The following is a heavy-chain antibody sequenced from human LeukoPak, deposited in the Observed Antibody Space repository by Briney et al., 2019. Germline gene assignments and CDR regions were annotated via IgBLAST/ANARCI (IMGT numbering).Heavy chain of an antibody. CDR2: ISYDGSNK. CDR1: GFTFSSYG. V-gene: IGHV3-30*18. Sequence: GGSLRLSCAASGFTFSSYGMHWVRQAPGKGLEWVAVISYDGSNKYYADSVKGRFTISRDNSKNTLYLQMNSLRAEDTAVYYCAKDGILSGLGSGSYVRYGMDVWGQGTTVTVSS. CDR3: AKDGILSGLGSGSYVRYGMDV. D-gene: IGHD3-10*01. J-gene: IGHJ6*02.